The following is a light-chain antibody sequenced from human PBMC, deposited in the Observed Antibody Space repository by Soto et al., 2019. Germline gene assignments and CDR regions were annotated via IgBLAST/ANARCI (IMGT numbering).Light chain of an antibody. CDR1: QSVSNY. CDR3: QQYLNLPFT. Sequence: EIVLTQSPGTLSLSPGERATLSCRASQSVSNYLGWYQQKPGQAPRLLIYGASSRATGIPDRFSGSGSGTDFILTISTLEPEDFAVYYCQQYLNLPFTFGPGTRVDIK. V-gene: IGKV3-20*01. J-gene: IGKJ3*01. CDR2: GAS.